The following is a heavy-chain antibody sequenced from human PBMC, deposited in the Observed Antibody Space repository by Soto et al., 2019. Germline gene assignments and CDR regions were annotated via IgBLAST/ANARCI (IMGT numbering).Heavy chain of an antibody. J-gene: IGHJ4*01. CDR1: GFIVSDYY. V-gene: IGHV3-53*02. CDR3: ARVPVREAGYFGL. CDR2: IYSGGKT. Sequence: EVKLVETGGGLIQPGGSLRLSCAASGFIVSDYYLSWVRQAPGKGLEWVSVIYSGGKTDHADSVKGRFTTSRDNSKNTLYLQMNGLRAEDTAIYYCARVPVREAGYFGLWGHGTQVTVSS. D-gene: IGHD4-17*01.